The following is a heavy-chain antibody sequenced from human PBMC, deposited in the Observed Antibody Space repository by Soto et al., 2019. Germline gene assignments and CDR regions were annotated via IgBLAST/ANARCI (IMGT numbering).Heavy chain of an antibody. CDR3: ASAPDGSGSYYADY. CDR2: MNPNSGNT. V-gene: IGHV1-8*01. Sequence: QVQLVQSGAEVKKPGASVKVSCKASGYTFTSYDINWVRQATGQGLEWMGWMNPNSGNTGYAQKYQGRVTMTRNTSISTAYMELSSLRSEDTAVYYCASAPDGSGSYYADYWGQGTLVTVSS. D-gene: IGHD3-10*01. J-gene: IGHJ4*02. CDR1: GYTFTSYD.